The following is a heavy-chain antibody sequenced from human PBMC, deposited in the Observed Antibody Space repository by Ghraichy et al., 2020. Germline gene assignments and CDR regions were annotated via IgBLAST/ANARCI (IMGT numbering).Heavy chain of an antibody. Sequence: SETLSLTCNVSGGSINNENYFWSWVRQPPGKGLEWIGYIHYTGSPHYNPSLRSRVFISVDTSENQFSLRLNSVTAADTAVYFCARELITPVETDGFDIWGQGTLVTVS. CDR1: GGSINNENYF. V-gene: IGHV4-30-4*01. J-gene: IGHJ3*02. D-gene: IGHD2-15*01. CDR3: ARELITPVETDGFDI. CDR2: IHYTGSP.